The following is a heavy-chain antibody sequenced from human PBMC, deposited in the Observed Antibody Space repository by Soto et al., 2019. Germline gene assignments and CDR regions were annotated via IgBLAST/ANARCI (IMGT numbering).Heavy chain of an antibody. Sequence: ASVKVSCKASGYTFTSYAMHWVRQAPGQRLEWMGWINAGNGNTKYSQKFQGRVTITRDTSASTAYMELSSLRSEDTAVYYCARKAEEGGYSSSYYFDYWGQGTLVTVSS. CDR1: GYTFTSYA. CDR3: ARKAEEGGYSSSYYFDY. J-gene: IGHJ4*02. CDR2: INAGNGNT. D-gene: IGHD6-6*01. V-gene: IGHV1-3*01.